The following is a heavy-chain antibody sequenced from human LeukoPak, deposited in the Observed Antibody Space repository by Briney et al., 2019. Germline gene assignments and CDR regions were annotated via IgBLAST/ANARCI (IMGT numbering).Heavy chain of an antibody. CDR1: GFTFGDYA. V-gene: IGHV3-11*01. D-gene: IGHD2-15*01. CDR2: ISRSGSTK. CDR3: ARVLRYCSGGNCYSGGLGYMDV. Sequence: GGSLRLSCTASGFTFGDYAMTWVRQAPGKGLEWVSSISRSGSTKYYADSVKGRFTISRDNAKNSLFLQMNSLRAEDTAVYYCARVLRYCSGGNCYSGGLGYMDVWGKGTTVTISS. J-gene: IGHJ6*03.